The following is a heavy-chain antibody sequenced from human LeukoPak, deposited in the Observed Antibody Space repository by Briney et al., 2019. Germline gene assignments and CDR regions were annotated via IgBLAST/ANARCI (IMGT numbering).Heavy chain of an antibody. CDR2: INGEGSST. J-gene: IGHJ4*02. CDR1: GFTFSNFW. Sequence: GGSLRLSCAASGFTFSNFWIQWVRQAPGKGLVWVSRINGEGSSTSYADSVKGRFTISRDNAKNTLYLQMNSLRAEDTAMYYCPRVLYTSGWSLPYYWGQVTLVTVSS. D-gene: IGHD6-19*01. CDR3: PRVLYTSGWSLPYY. V-gene: IGHV3-74*01.